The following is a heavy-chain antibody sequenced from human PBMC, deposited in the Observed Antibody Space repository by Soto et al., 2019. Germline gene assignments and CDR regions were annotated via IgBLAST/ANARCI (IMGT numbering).Heavy chain of an antibody. V-gene: IGHV4-39*01. CDR1: GDSISSAVYY. CDR2: FYYRGTT. J-gene: IGHJ5*02. CDR3: ARRVATVTTWNWFDP. Sequence: SETLSLTCTVSGDSISSAVYYWVWIRQPPGKGLEWIGSFYYRGTTYYNPSLKSRVTISVDTSKNQFSLKLSSVTAADTAVYYCARRVATVTTWNWFDPWGQGTLVTVSS. D-gene: IGHD4-17*01.